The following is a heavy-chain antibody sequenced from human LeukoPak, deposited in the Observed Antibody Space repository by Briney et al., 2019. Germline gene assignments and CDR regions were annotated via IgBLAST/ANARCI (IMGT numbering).Heavy chain of an antibody. CDR3: ARGVAAPGTGGLSWFDP. V-gene: IGHV4-59*01. J-gene: IGHJ5*02. Sequence: SETLSLTCTVSGGSIGSYYWSWIRQPPGKGLEWIGYIYSSGSTNYNPSLKSRVTISVDTSKNQFSLKLSFVTAADTAVYYCARGVAAPGTGGLSWFDPWGQGTLVTVSS. D-gene: IGHD6-13*01. CDR2: IYSSGST. CDR1: GGSIGSYY.